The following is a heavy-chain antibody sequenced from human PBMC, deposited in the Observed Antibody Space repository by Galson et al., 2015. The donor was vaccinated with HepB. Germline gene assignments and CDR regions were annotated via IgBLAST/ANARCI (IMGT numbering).Heavy chain of an antibody. CDR2: IRKKARGHTT. J-gene: IGHJ4*02. CDR1: GSTFSDHH. D-gene: IGHD5-24*01. V-gene: IGHV3-72*01. CDR3: TKTDDSNCFND. Sequence: SLRLSCAASGSTFSDHHMDWIRQAPGKGPEWIARIRKKARGHTTEYAAPVEGRFIISRDDSKNSLFLQMNSLKTEDTGVYFCTKTDDSNCFNDWGQGTLVTVSS.